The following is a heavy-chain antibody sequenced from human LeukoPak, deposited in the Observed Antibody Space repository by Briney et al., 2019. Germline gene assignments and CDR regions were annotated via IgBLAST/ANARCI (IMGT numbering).Heavy chain of an antibody. CDR2: INPNSGGT. Sequence: ASVKVSCKASGYTFTSYDINWVRQAPGQGLEWMGWINPNSGGTNYAQKFQGRVTMTRDTSISTAYMELGRLRSDDTAVYYCARDRSTVTTALDYFDYWGQGTLVTVSS. D-gene: IGHD4-17*01. J-gene: IGHJ4*02. CDR1: GYTFTSYD. CDR3: ARDRSTVTTALDYFDY. V-gene: IGHV1-2*02.